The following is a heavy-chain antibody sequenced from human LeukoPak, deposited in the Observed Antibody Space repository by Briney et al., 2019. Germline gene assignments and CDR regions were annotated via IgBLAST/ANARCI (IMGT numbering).Heavy chain of an antibody. J-gene: IGHJ4*02. V-gene: IGHV4-34*01. D-gene: IGHD6-19*01. CDR2: INHSGST. Sequence: SETLSLTCTVSGGSISSYYWSWIRQPPGKGLEWIGEINHSGSTNYNPSLKSRVTISVDTSKNQFSLKLSSVTAADTAVYYCARARCDGGWYCATLSPKNSFDYWGRGTLVTVSS. CDR1: GGSISSYY. CDR3: ARARCDGGWYCATLSPKNSFDY.